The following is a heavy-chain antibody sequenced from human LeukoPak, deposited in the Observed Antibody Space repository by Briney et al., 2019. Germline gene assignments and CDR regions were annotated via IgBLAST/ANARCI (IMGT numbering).Heavy chain of an antibody. CDR3: ARDYGDYDFSYYYYMDV. Sequence: SVKVSCKASGYTFTSYDINWVRQAPGQGLEWMGGIIPIFGTANYAQKFQGRVTITADESTSTACMELSSLRSEDTAVYYCARDYGDYDFSYYYYMDVWGKGTTVTVSS. CDR2: IIPIFGTA. V-gene: IGHV1-69*13. D-gene: IGHD4-17*01. J-gene: IGHJ6*03. CDR1: GYTFTSYD.